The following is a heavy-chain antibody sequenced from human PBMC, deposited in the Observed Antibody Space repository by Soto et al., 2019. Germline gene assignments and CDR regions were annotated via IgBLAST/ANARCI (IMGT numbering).Heavy chain of an antibody. CDR2: ISGSGGST. D-gene: IGHD3-22*01. J-gene: IGHJ6*02. Sequence: GGSLRLSCAASGFTFSSYAMSWVRQAPGKGLEWVSAISGSGGSTYYADSVKGRFTISRDNSKNTLYLQMNSLRAEDTAVYYCAKRPLIDSYYYYGMDVWGQGTTVTVSS. V-gene: IGHV3-23*01. CDR1: GFTFSSYA. CDR3: AKRPLIDSYYYYGMDV.